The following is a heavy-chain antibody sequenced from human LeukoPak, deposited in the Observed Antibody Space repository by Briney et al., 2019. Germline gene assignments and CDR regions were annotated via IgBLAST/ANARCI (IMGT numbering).Heavy chain of an antibody. V-gene: IGHV3-15*07. CDR1: TFTKAW. J-gene: IGHJ4*02. D-gene: IGHD3-16*01. Sequence: GGSLRLSCVVSTFTKAWMNWVRQAPGKGLEGVGRVKNRGDGRTTDYAAPVKGRFTISKDDSKRTVYLKMNSLKTEDTAVYFCTTEYYGGFDYWGQGTLVTVSS. CDR2: VKNRGDGRTT. CDR3: TTEYYGGFDY.